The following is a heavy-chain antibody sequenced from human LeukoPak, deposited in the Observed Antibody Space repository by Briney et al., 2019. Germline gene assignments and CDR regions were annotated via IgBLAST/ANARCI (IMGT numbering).Heavy chain of an antibody. CDR1: GGTFSSYA. CDR3: AREIEMATKDFDY. D-gene: IGHD5-24*01. V-gene: IGHV1-69*04. CDR2: IIPILGIA. J-gene: IGHJ4*02. Sequence: ASVKVSCKASGGTFSSYAISWVRQAPGQGLEWMGRIIPILGIANYAQKFQGRVTITADKSTSTAYMELSSLRSEDTAVYYCAREIEMATKDFDYWGQGTLVTVSS.